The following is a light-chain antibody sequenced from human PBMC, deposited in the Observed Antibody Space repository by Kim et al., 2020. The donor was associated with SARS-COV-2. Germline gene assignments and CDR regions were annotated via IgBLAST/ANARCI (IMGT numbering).Light chain of an antibody. CDR1: SSNIGSNN. Sequence: QPVLTQPPSASGTPGQRVTISCSGSSSNIGSNNVNWYQQLSGTAPKLLIYSVNQRPSGVPDRISVSKSGTSASLAISGLQSEEEADYYCVAWDDSLNGPVFGGGTQLTVL. V-gene: IGLV1-44*01. J-gene: IGLJ3*02. CDR2: SVN. CDR3: VAWDDSLNGPV.